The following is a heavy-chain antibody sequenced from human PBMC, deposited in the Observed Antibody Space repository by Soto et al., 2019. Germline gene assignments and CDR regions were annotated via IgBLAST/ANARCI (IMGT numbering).Heavy chain of an antibody. D-gene: IGHD3-22*01. Sequence: SETLSLTCTVSGGSISSGDHYWSWIRQPPGKGLEWIGYIYYSGTTYYNPPLKSRVTISVDTSKNQFSLRLSSVTAADTAVYYCATYYDSSGPTFDYWGQGTPVTVS. CDR1: GGSISSGDHY. J-gene: IGHJ4*02. V-gene: IGHV4-30-4*01. CDR2: IYYSGTT. CDR3: ATYYDSSGPTFDY.